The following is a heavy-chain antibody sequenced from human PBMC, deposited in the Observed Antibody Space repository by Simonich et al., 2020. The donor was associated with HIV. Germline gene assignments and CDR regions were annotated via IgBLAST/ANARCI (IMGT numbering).Heavy chain of an antibody. D-gene: IGHD3-22*01. CDR2: IRSKAYGGTT. CDR1: GFTFGDYA. J-gene: IGHJ1*01. CDR3: TSSDYDSSDYYYRYFQH. Sequence: EVQLVESGGGLVQPGRSLRLSCTASGFTFGDYAMSWFRQAPGKGMDWVGFIRSKAYGGTTEYAASVKGRFTISRDDSKSIAYLQMNSLKTEDTAVYYCTSSDYDSSDYYYRYFQHWGQGTLVTVSS. V-gene: IGHV3-49*03.